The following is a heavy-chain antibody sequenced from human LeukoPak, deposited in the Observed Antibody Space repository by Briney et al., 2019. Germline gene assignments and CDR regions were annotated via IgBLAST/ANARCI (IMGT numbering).Heavy chain of an antibody. V-gene: IGHV1-2*02. D-gene: IGHD5-18*01. Sequence: ASVKVSCKASGYTFTGYYMHWVRQAPGQGLEWMGWINPNSGGTNYAQKFQGRVTMTRDTSISTAYMELSRLRSDDTAVYYCARSTAMANGDLDYWGQGTLVTVSS. CDR3: ARSTAMANGDLDY. CDR2: INPNSGGT. J-gene: IGHJ4*02. CDR1: GYTFTGYY.